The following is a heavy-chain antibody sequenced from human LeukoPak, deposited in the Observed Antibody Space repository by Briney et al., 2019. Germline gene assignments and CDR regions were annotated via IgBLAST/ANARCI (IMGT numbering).Heavy chain of an antibody. D-gene: IGHD3-10*02. CDR1: GGSISSSSYY. Sequence: SEPLSLICTVSGGSISSSSYYWGWIRQPQGKGLEWIGSIYYSRSTHHNPSLKSRVTISVDTSKSQFSLKLSSVTAADTAVDYCARHPLKAYVSDWFDPWGQGTLVTVSS. J-gene: IGHJ5*02. CDR2: IYYSRST. V-gene: IGHV4-39*01. CDR3: ARHPLKAYVSDWFDP.